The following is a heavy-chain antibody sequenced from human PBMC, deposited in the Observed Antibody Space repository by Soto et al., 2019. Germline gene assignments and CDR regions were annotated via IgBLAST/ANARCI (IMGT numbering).Heavy chain of an antibody. CDR1: GFTFSTYA. V-gene: IGHV3-23*01. J-gene: IGHJ6*02. CDR3: AKDGGSGWQYYYYYYGMDV. D-gene: IGHD6-19*01. CDR2: ISGSGGST. Sequence: GGSLRLSCAASGFTFSTYAMSWVRQAPGKGLEWVSAISGSGGSTYYADSVKGRFTISRDNSKNTLYLQMNSLRAEDTAVYYCAKDGGSGWQYYYYYYGMDVWGQGT.